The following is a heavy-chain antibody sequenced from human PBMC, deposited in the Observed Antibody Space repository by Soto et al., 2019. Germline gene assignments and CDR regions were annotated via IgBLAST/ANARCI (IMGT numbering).Heavy chain of an antibody. J-gene: IGHJ6*02. D-gene: IGHD2-21*02. CDR2: INAGNGNT. V-gene: IGHV1-3*01. CDR3: ARDVVVTAIGGGYYYGMDF. CDR1: GYTFTSYA. Sequence: ASVKVSCKASGYTFTSYAMHWVRQAPGQRLEWMGWINAGNGNTKYSQKFQGRVTITRDTSASTAYMELSSLRSEDTAVYYCARDVVVTAIGGGYYYGMDFWGQGTTVTVSS.